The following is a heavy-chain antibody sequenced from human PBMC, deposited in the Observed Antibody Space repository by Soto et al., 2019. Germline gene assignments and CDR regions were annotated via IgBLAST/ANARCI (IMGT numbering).Heavy chain of an antibody. V-gene: IGHV4-59*01. J-gene: IGHJ4*02. CDR3: ARAQGVGASDY. CDR1: GGSISNYY. CDR2: IFYGGST. D-gene: IGHD1-26*01. Sequence: SETLSLTCTVSGGSISNYYWSWIRQPPGKGLEWIAYIFYGGSTNYNPSLKSRVTISVDTSKSQVSLKLRSVAAADTAVYYCARAQGVGASDYWGQGTLVTVSS.